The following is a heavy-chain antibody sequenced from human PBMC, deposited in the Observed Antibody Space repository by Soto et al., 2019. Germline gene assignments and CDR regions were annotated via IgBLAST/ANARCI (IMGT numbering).Heavy chain of an antibody. Sequence: QVQLVQSGAEVKKPGSSVKVSCKPFGGTLSSYAITWMRQAPGQGLEWMGGIIPFSGAANYAQKFQGRVTITADESTNTAYMDLSSLRSEDTDVSFCARVWVTTVTAWFDLWGQGTLVTVSS. D-gene: IGHD4-17*01. V-gene: IGHV1-69*01. CDR1: GGTLSSYA. J-gene: IGHJ5*02. CDR3: ARVWVTTVTAWFDL. CDR2: IIPFSGAA.